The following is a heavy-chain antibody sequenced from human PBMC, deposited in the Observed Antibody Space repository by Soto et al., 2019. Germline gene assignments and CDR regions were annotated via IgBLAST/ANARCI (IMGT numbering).Heavy chain of an antibody. J-gene: IGHJ5*02. Sequence: NPSETLSLTCTVSGGSISSSSYYWGWIRQPPGKGLGWIGSIYYSGSTYYNPSLKSRVTISVDTSKNQFPLKLSSVTAADTAVYYCASPKIAFYNWFDPWGQGTLVTVSS. CDR3: ASPKIAFYNWFDP. D-gene: IGHD3-3*02. CDR2: IYYSGST. CDR1: GGSISSSSYY. V-gene: IGHV4-39*01.